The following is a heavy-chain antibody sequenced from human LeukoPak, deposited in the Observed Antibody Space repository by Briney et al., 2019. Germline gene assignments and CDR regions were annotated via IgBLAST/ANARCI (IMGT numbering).Heavy chain of an antibody. D-gene: IGHD3-10*01. V-gene: IGHV4-34*01. J-gene: IGHJ4*02. Sequence: PSETLSLTCAVYGGSFSGYYWSWIRQPPGKGLTWIGEINHSVSTNHNPSLKSRVTISVDTSKNQFSLKLSSVTAADTAVYYCARGTAWGYYGSGSYYYWGQGTLVTVSS. CDR3: ARGTAWGYYGSGSYYY. CDR2: INHSVST. CDR1: GGSFSGYY.